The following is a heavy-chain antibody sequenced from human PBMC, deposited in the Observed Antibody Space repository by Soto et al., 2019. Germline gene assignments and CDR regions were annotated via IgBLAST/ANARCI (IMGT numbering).Heavy chain of an antibody. D-gene: IGHD2-21*02. CDR3: ARWWGVVTVYPDYYYGMDV. Sequence: QVQLVQSGAEVKKPGASVKVSCKASGYTFTSYGISWVRQAPGQGLEWMGWISAYNGNTNYAQKLQGRVTMTTDTSPSTAYMELRSLRSDDTAVYYCARWWGVVTVYPDYYYGMDVWGQGTTVTVSS. V-gene: IGHV1-18*01. CDR1: GYTFTSYG. J-gene: IGHJ6*02. CDR2: ISAYNGNT.